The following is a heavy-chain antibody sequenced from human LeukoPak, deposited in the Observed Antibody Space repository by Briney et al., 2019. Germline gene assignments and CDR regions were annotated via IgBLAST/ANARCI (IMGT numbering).Heavy chain of an antibody. Sequence: SETLSHTCTVSGGSISSGGYYWSWIRQHPGKGLEWIGYIYYSGSTYYNPSLKSRVTISVDTSKNQFSLKLSSVTAADTAVYYCARGVVKPNYFDYWGQGTLVTVSS. J-gene: IGHJ4*02. D-gene: IGHD3-3*01. V-gene: IGHV4-31*03. CDR3: ARGVVKPNYFDY. CDR2: IYYSGST. CDR1: GGSISSGGYY.